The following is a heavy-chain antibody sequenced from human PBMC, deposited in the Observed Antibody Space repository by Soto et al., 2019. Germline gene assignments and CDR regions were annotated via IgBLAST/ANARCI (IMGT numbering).Heavy chain of an antibody. CDR2: IYYSGST. D-gene: IGHD6-13*01. J-gene: IGHJ6*02. V-gene: IGHV4-31*03. CDR1: GGSISSGGYY. Sequence: PSETLSLTCTVSGGSISSGGYYWSWIRQHPGKGLEWIGYIYYSGSTYYNPSLKSRVTISVDTSKNQFSLKLSSVTAADTAVYYCAREFREQLARYSYYYYGMDVWGQGTTVTVSS. CDR3: AREFREQLARYSYYYYGMDV.